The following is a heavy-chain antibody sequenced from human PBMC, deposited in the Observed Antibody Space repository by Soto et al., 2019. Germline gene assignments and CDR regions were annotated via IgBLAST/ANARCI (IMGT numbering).Heavy chain of an antibody. Sequence: ASVKVSCKASGYTFTSYGISWVRQAPGQGLEWMGWISAYNGNTNYAQKLQGRVTMTTDTSTSTAYMGLRSLRSDDTAVYYCAKAVAAVAKEIYYYGMDVWGQETTVNVSS. J-gene: IGHJ6*02. CDR2: ISAYNGNT. D-gene: IGHD6-13*01. CDR1: GYTFTSYG. V-gene: IGHV1-18*01. CDR3: AKAVAAVAKEIYYYGMDV.